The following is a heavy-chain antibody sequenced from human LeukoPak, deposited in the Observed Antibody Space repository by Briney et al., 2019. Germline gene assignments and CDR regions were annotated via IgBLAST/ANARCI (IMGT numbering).Heavy chain of an antibody. J-gene: IGHJ4*02. Sequence: SETLSLTCTVSGGSISSGGYYWSWIRQHPGKGLEWTGYIYYSGSTYYNPSLKSRVTISVDTSKNQFSLKLSSVTAADTAVYYCARVGGWYYFDYWGQGTLVTVSS. CDR2: IYYSGST. CDR1: GGSISSGGYY. CDR3: ARVGGWYYFDY. V-gene: IGHV4-31*03. D-gene: IGHD6-19*01.